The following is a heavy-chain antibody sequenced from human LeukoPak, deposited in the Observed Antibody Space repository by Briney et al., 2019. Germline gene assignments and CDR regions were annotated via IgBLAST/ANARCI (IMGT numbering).Heavy chain of an antibody. CDR3: ARQREGDFWSGYYLDY. CDR2: IYHSGST. CDR1: GYSISSGYY. V-gene: IGHV4-38-2*02. J-gene: IGHJ4*02. Sequence: SETLSLTCTVSGYSISSGYYWGWIRQPPGKGLEWIGSIYHSGSTYYNPSLKSRVTISVDTSKNQFSLKLSSVTAADTAVYYCARQREGDFWSGYYLDYWGQGTLVTVSS. D-gene: IGHD3-3*01.